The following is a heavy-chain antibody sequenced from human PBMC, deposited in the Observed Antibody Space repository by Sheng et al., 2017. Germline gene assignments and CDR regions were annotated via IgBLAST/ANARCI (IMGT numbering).Heavy chain of an antibody. D-gene: IGHD3-10*01. CDR2: IWHDGSNK. CDR1: GFTFSDYG. V-gene: IGHV3-33*01. J-gene: IGHJ4*02. Sequence: ESGGGVVQPGRSLRLSCAASGFTFSDYGMHWVRQAPGKGLEWLAVIWHDGSNKYYADSVKGRFTISRDDAKNTLNLQMTGLRVDDTGVYYCARGRWLHSRSYYFDSWGQGTLVTVSS. CDR3: ARGRWLHSRSYYFDS.